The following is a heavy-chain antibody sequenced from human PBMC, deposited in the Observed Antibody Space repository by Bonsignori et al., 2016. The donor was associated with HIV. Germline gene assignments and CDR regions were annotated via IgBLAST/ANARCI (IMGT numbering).Heavy chain of an antibody. CDR3: AREEGDVLRFLEWLEGWFDP. V-gene: IGHV1-69*10. D-gene: IGHD3-3*01. J-gene: IGHJ5*02. Sequence: WVRQAPGQGLEWMGGIIAILGIANYAQKFQGRVTITADESTSTAYMELSSLRSEDTAVYYCAREEGDVLRFLEWLEGWFDPWGQGTLVTVSS. CDR2: IIAILGIA.